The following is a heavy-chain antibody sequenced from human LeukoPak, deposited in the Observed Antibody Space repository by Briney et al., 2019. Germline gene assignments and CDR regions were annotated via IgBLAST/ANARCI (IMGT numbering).Heavy chain of an antibody. D-gene: IGHD2-15*01. CDR1: GGSISSDY. CDR2: ISYSGTT. Sequence: PSETLSLTCTVSGGSISSDYWSWIRQPPGKGLEWIGSISYSGTTNYNPSLKSRVTISVDTSKTHFSLKLTSVTAADTAMYYCARDQGSCGGGSCYPWLAYWGQGTLVTVSS. CDR3: ARDQGSCGGGSCYPWLAY. J-gene: IGHJ4*02. V-gene: IGHV4-59*01.